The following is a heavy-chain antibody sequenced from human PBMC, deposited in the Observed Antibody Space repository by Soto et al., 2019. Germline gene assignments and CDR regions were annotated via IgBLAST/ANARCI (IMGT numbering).Heavy chain of an antibody. CDR3: ARRYGWLYFDY. V-gene: IGHV4-39*01. J-gene: IGHJ4*02. D-gene: IGHD6-19*01. CDR2: IFYSGST. CDR1: GDSISSSNYF. Sequence: QLQLQESGPGLVKPWETLSLTCTVSGDSISSSNYFWGWIRQPPGKGLEWIGTIFYSGSTYYNPSLKRRVPISVDTSKNQFSLKLTSVTSADTALYYCARRYGWLYFDYWGQGSLVTVSS.